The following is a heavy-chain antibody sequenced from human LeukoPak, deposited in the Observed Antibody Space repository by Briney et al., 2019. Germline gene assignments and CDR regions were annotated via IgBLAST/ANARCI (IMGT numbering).Heavy chain of an antibody. CDR1: GGTFSSYA. J-gene: IGHJ4*02. CDR2: IIPILGIA. V-gene: IGHV1-69*04. D-gene: IGHD5-18*01. CDR3: ARDRTGSYGSDY. Sequence: SVKVSCKASGGTFSSYAISWVRQAPGQGLGWMGRIIPILGIANYAQKFQGRVTITADKSTSTAYTELSSLRSEDTAVYYCARDRTGSYGSDYWGQGTLVTVSS.